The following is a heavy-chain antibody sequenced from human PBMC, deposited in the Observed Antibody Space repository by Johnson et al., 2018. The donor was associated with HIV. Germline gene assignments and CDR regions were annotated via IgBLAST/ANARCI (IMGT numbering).Heavy chain of an antibody. D-gene: IGHD3-3*01. Sequence: QVQLVESGGGVVQPGRSLRLSCAASGFTFSSYGMHWVRQAPGKGLEWVAVIWYDGSNKSFPDSVKGRFTISRDISKNTLYLQMNSLRAEDTAVYYCARDQRFWAFDIWGQGTMVTVSS. CDR2: IWYDGSNK. J-gene: IGHJ3*02. V-gene: IGHV3-33*01. CDR1: GFTFSSYG. CDR3: ARDQRFWAFDI.